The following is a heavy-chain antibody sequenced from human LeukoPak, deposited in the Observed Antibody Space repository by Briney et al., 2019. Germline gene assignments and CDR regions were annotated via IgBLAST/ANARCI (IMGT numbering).Heavy chain of an antibody. V-gene: IGHV3-21*01. CDR2: ISSSSSYI. CDR3: GSAGVNAFDI. J-gene: IGHJ3*02. Sequence: PGGSLRLSCAASGFIFSNYNMIWVRQAPGKGLEWVSSISSSSSYIYYADSMKGRFTVSRDNAKNSLYLQMNSLRAEDTAVYYCGSAGVNAFDIWGQGTMVTVSS. D-gene: IGHD2-21*01. CDR1: GFIFSNYN.